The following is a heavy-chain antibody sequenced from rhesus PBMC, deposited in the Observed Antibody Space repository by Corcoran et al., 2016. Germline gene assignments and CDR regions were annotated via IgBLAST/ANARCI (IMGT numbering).Heavy chain of an antibody. V-gene: IGHV4-169*02. D-gene: IGHD6-31*01. CDR1: GGSISSSY. CDR3: ASPGYSSGWNYFDY. Sequence: QLQLQESGPGLVKPSETLSVTCAVSGGSISSSYWSWIRQAPGTGREWIGYIYGSGSSTNYNPSLKSRVTLSVDTSKNQLSLKLSSVTAADTAVYYCASPGYSSGWNYFDYWGQGVLVTVSS. J-gene: IGHJ4*01. CDR2: IYGSGSST.